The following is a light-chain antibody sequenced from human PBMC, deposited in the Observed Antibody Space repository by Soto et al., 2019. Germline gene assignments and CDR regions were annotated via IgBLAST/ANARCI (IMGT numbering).Light chain of an antibody. Sequence: QSVKTHPLSVSWSPGHAVTFSCTGTSSDVGAYIYVSWYQQHPGKAPKLIIYDVIKRPSGVPDRFSGSKSGNTASLTISGLQAEDEADHYCCSYAGSYNNVFGTGTKVTVL. CDR1: SSDVGAYIY. J-gene: IGLJ1*01. CDR2: DVI. V-gene: IGLV2-11*01. CDR3: CSYAGSYNNV.